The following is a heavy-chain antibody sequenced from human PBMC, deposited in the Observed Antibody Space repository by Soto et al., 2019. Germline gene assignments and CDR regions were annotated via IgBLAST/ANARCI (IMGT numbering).Heavy chain of an antibody. CDR1: GFTFSSYA. V-gene: IGHV3-23*01. Sequence: GGSLRLSCAASGFTFSSYAMSWVRQAPGKGLEWVSAISGSGGSTYYAASVRGRFTISRDDSKNSLYLQMDSLKTEDTAIYYCARVYSSSWDGSYFDYWGQGTLVTVSS. CDR3: ARVYSSSWDGSYFDY. D-gene: IGHD6-13*01. CDR2: ISGSGGST. J-gene: IGHJ4*02.